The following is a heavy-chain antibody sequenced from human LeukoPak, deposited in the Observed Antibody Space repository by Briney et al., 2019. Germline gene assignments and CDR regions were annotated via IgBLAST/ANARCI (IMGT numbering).Heavy chain of an antibody. Sequence: GGSLRLSCAASGFTFSSYWMSWVRQAPGKGLEGVANINQDGSEKYYVDSVKGRFTISRDNAKNSLYLQMNNLRAEDTAVYYCARPRTDTFGGVIVYFDYWGQGTLVTVSS. J-gene: IGHJ4*02. CDR1: GFTFSSYW. V-gene: IGHV3-7*01. CDR2: INQDGSEK. D-gene: IGHD3-16*02. CDR3: ARPRTDTFGGVIVYFDY.